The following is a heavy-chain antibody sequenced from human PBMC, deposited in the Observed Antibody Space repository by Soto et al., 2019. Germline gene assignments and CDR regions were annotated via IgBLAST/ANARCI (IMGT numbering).Heavy chain of an antibody. D-gene: IGHD6-19*01. J-gene: IGHJ6*02. CDR1: GFTFSSYG. CDR2: IWYDGSNK. V-gene: IGHV3-33*01. CDR3: ARGPIAVVSDYYGMDV. Sequence: LRLSCAASGFTFSSYGMDLVRQAPFKGLEWVAVIWYDGSNKYYADSVKGRFTISRDNSKNTLYLQMNSLRAEDTAVYYCARGPIAVVSDYYGMDVWGQGTTVTVSS.